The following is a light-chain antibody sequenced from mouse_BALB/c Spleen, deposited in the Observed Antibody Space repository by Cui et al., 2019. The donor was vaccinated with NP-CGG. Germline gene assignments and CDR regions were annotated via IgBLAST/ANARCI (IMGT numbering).Light chain of an antibody. J-gene: IGLJ1*01. CDR1: TGAVTTSNY. CDR2: GTN. V-gene: IGLV1*01. Sequence: QVVVTPESALTTSPGETVTLTCRSSTGAVTTSNYANWVQEKPDHLFTGLIGGTNNRAPGVPARFSGSLIGDKAALTIKGAQTEDEAIYFCALWYSNHWVFGGGTKLTVL. CDR3: ALWYSNHWV.